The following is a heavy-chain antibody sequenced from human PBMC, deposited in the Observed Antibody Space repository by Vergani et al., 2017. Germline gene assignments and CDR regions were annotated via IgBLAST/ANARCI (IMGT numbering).Heavy chain of an antibody. D-gene: IGHD6-6*01. CDR1: GYSFTSYW. V-gene: IGHV5-51*03. CDR2: IYPGDSDT. J-gene: IGHJ6*03. Sequence: EVQLVQSGAEVKKPGESLKISCKGSGYSFTSYWIGWVRQMPGKGLEWMGIIYPGDSDTRYSPSFQGQVTISADKSISTAYLQWSSLKASDTAMYYCAMMVEYSSSSPHYYYYYYMDVWGKGTTVTVSS. CDR3: AMMVEYSSSSPHYYYYYYMDV.